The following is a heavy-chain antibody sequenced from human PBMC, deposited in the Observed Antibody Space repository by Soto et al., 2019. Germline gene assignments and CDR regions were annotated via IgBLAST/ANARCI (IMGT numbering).Heavy chain of an antibody. CDR3: ASGITMVRGGRSWFDP. CDR2: MNPNSGNT. CDR1: GYTFTSYD. V-gene: IGHV1-8*01. Sequence: QVQLVQSGAEVKKPGASVKVSCKASGYTFTSYDINWVRQATGQGLEWMGWMNPNSGNTGYAQKFQGRVTMTRNTSISTAYMELSSLRSEDTAVYYCASGITMVRGGRSWFDPWGQGTLVTVSS. D-gene: IGHD3-10*01. J-gene: IGHJ5*02.